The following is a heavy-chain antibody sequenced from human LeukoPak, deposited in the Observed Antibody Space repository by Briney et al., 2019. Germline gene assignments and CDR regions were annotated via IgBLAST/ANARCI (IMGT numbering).Heavy chain of an antibody. V-gene: IGHV4-59*01. D-gene: IGHD3-3*01. CDR1: GGSISSYY. CDR2: IYYSGST. Sequence: SETLSLTCTASGGSISSYYWSWIRQPPGKGLEWIGYIYYSGSTNYNPSLKSRVTISVDTSKNQFSLKLSSVTAADTAVYYCARGVRFLEWFHFDYWGQGTLVTVSS. J-gene: IGHJ4*02. CDR3: ARGVRFLEWFHFDY.